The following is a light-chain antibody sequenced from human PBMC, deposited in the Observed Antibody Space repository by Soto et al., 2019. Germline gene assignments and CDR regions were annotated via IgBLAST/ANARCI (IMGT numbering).Light chain of an antibody. CDR3: CSFTSSATWV. Sequence: QSALTQPASVSGSPGQSITISCTGTSSDVGSYNLVSWHQQHPGKVPKLMIYESSKRPSGVSNRFSGSKSGNTASLTISGLQAEDEADYYCCSFTSSATWVFGGGTKLTVL. CDR2: ESS. V-gene: IGLV2-23*01. J-gene: IGLJ3*02. CDR1: SSDVGSYNL.